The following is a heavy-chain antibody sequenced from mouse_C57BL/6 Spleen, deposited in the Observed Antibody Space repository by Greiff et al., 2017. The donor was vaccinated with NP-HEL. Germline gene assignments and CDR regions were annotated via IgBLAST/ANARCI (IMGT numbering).Heavy chain of an antibody. Sequence: QVQLQQSGAELVRPGASVTLSCKASGYTFTDYEMHWVKQTPVHGLEWIGAIDPETGGTAYNQKFKGKAILTADKSSSTAYMELRRLTSEDSAVYYCTGGYYKDYYAMDYWGQGTSVTVSS. CDR3: TGGYYKDYYAMDY. CDR1: GYTFTDYE. J-gene: IGHJ4*01. CDR2: IDPETGGT. D-gene: IGHD2-12*01. V-gene: IGHV1-15*01.